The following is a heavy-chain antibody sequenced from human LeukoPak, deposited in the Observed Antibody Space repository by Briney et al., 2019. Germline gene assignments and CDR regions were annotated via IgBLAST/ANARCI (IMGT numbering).Heavy chain of an antibody. V-gene: IGHV3-23*01. Sequence: PGGSLRLSCAASGFTFSSYAMSWARQAPGKGPQWVSAISGSGGITYYADSVKGRFAISRDNAKNSLYLQMDSLRAEDTAVYYCHLPRSSIFGADIYYHYMDVWGKGTTVTVSS. CDR3: HLPRSSIFGADIYYHYMDV. CDR2: ISGSGGIT. CDR1: GFTFSSYA. J-gene: IGHJ6*03. D-gene: IGHD3-3*01.